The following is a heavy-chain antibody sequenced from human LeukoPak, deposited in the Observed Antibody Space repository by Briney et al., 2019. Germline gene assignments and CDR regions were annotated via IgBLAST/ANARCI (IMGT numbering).Heavy chain of an antibody. CDR2: ISGYNGNT. J-gene: IGHJ4*02. V-gene: IGHV1-18*01. CDR1: GYTFISYG. Sequence: GASVKVSCKASGYTFISYGISWVRQAPGQGLEWMGWISGYNGNTNYAQKLQGRVTMTTDTSTSTAYMELRSLRSDDTAVYYCAREGHSSIAVAGTFDYWGQGTLVTVSS. CDR3: AREGHSSIAVAGTFDY. D-gene: IGHD6-19*01.